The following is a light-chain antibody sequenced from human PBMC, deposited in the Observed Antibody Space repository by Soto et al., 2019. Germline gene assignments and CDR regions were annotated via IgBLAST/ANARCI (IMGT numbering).Light chain of an antibody. CDR3: AAWDDSLSGHVV. J-gene: IGLJ2*01. CDR1: SSNIGSNY. Sequence: QSVLTQPASASGTPGQRATISCSGCSSNIGSNYVYWYQQIRGTAPKLLIYRNNQRPSGVPDRVSGTKSGTSASLAISGLRPEDEADYYCAAWDDSLSGHVVFGGGTKLTVL. CDR2: RNN. V-gene: IGLV1-47*01.